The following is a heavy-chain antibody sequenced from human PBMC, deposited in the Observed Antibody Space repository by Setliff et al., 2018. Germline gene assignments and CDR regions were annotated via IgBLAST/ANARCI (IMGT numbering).Heavy chain of an antibody. D-gene: IGHD1-26*01. CDR2: IYHSGTT. CDR3: TRAYSGSHDY. CDR1: GGSISSPNW. Sequence: PSQTLSLTCAVSGGSISSPNWWNWVRQPPGKGLEWIGEIYHSGTTNYNPSLKSRVTMSVDKSRNQFSLRLTSVTAADTAIYYCTRAYSGSHDYWGQGTLVTVPQ. V-gene: IGHV4-4*02. J-gene: IGHJ4*02.